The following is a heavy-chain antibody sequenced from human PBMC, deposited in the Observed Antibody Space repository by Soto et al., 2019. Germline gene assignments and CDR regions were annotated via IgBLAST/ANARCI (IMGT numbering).Heavy chain of an antibody. CDR1: GFPFTTNGVG. CDR3: AHSAGHYYDSSNYPYFEY. J-gene: IGHJ4*02. CDR2: IYWDGDK. V-gene: IGHV2-5*02. Sequence: SGPTLVNPTQTLTLTCSFSGFPFTTNGVGVGWIRQPPGKALEWVALIYWDGDKRYSPSLKTRLTITKDTSKKQVVLTMTNMDPVETATYYCAHSAGHYYDSSNYPYFEYWGKGTLVPVS. D-gene: IGHD3-22*01.